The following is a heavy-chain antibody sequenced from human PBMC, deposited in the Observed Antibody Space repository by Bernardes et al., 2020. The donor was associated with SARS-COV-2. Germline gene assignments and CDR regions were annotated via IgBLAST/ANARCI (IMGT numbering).Heavy chain of an antibody. CDR2: IYYSGST. CDR1: GGSISSYY. CDR3: ARARGLREYSSSGPYYYYYMDV. V-gene: IGHV4-59*01. J-gene: IGHJ6*03. Sequence: SESLSLTCTVSGGSISSYYWSWIRQPPGKGLEWIGYIYYSGSTNYNPSLKSRVTISVDTSKNQFSLKLSSVTAADTAVYYCARARGLREYSSSGPYYYYYMDVWGKGTTVTVSS. D-gene: IGHD6-6*01.